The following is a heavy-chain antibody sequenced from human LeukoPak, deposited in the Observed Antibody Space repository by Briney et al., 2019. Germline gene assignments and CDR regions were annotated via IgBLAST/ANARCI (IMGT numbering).Heavy chain of an antibody. D-gene: IGHD1-7*01. J-gene: IGHJ4*02. Sequence: ASVKVSCKASGYTFTAYYMHWVRQAPGQGLEWMGWINPNSGGTDYAQKFQGRVTMTRDTSISTAYMDLIRLTSDDTAVYYCARATAGTTPSFDYWGQGTLVTVSS. CDR3: ARATAGTTPSFDY. CDR2: INPNSGGT. V-gene: IGHV1-2*02. CDR1: GYTFTAYY.